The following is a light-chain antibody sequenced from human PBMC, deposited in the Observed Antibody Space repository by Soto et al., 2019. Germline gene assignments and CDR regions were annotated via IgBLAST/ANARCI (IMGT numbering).Light chain of an antibody. CDR1: QNIRTY. J-gene: IGKJ4*01. CDR2: AAS. Sequence: DIQMTQSPSSLSASVGDRVTIACRASQNIRTYLNWYQQNPGKAPKLLIYAASNLHSGVPSRFSGSGPGTDFTLNISSLQPEDFATYYCQQAYSKNTFGGGTKVDIK. V-gene: IGKV1-39*01. CDR3: QQAYSKNT.